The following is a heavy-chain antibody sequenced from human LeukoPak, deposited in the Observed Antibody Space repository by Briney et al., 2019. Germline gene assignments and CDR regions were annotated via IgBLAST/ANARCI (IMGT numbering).Heavy chain of an antibody. J-gene: IGHJ6*03. Sequence: SETLSLTCTVSGGSISSSSYYWGWIRQPPGKGLEWIGSIYHSGSTYYNPSLKSRVTISVDTSKNQFSLKLSSVTAADTAVYYCASTIYYYYYMDVWGKGTTVTVSS. V-gene: IGHV4-39*07. CDR3: ASTIYYYYYMDV. D-gene: IGHD5-24*01. CDR2: IYHSGST. CDR1: GGSISSSSYY.